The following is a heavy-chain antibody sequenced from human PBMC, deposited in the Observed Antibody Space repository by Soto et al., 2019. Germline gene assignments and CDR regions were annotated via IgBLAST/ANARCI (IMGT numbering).Heavy chain of an antibody. V-gene: IGHV1-58*01. J-gene: IGHJ6*02. CDR1: GFTFTRSA. D-gene: IGHD6-19*01. CDR3: AADKQYAVAVTYGMDV. CDR2: IVVGSGNT. Sequence: VKVSCKASGFTFTRSAVQRVRQARGKRLARIGWIVVGSGNTNYAQKFQERFTITRDMSTSTAYMELSSLRYEDTAVYYCAADKQYAVAVTYGMDVWGQGTTVTVSS.